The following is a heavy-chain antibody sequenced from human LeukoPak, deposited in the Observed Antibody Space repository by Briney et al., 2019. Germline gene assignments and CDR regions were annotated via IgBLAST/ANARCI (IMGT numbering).Heavy chain of an antibody. D-gene: IGHD4-23*01. CDR3: ARDVTYYGGDWFDP. V-gene: IGHV3-48*04. Sequence: GGSLRLSCAASGFTFSSSGMNWVRQAPGKGLEWVSYNSSATSTIYYADSVKGRFTISRDNAKNSLYLQMNSLRAEDTAVYYCARDVTYYGGDWFDPWGQGTLVTVSS. CDR2: NSSATSTI. CDR1: GFTFSSSG. J-gene: IGHJ5*02.